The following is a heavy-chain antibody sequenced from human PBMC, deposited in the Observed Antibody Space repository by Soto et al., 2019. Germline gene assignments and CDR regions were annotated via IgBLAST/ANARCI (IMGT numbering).Heavy chain of an antibody. J-gene: IGHJ3*01. CDR1: GYSFSIYW. V-gene: IGHV5-51*01. CDR2: MYPGDSDT. CDR3: ARPVIRDYSVSSGHYYVPYVFVL. D-gene: IGHD3-22*01. Sequence: EALKISCKASGYSFSIYWIGWVRQMPGKGLEWMGIMYPGDSDTRYSPSFQGQVTVSADKSISTAYLQWRSLKASDTAMYYCARPVIRDYSVSSGHYYVPYVFVLWGQGTMV.